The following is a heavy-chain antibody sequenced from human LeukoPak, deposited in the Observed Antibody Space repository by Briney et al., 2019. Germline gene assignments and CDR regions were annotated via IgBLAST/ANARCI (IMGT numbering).Heavy chain of an antibody. CDR1: GFTFDDYA. CDR3: AKDLDSSSSPGGFDS. J-gene: IGHJ4*02. Sequence: PGGSLRLSCAASGFTFDDYAMHWVRQAPGKGLEWVSLISWDGGSTYYADSVKGRFTISRGNSKNSLYLQMNSLRAEDTALYYCAKDLDSSSSPGGFDSWGQGTLVTVSS. V-gene: IGHV3-43D*04. D-gene: IGHD6-6*01. CDR2: ISWDGGST.